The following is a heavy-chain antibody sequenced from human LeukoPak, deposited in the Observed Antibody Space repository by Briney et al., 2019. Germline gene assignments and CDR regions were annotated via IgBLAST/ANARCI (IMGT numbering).Heavy chain of an antibody. V-gene: IGHV1-18*04. J-gene: IGHJ6*02. CDR2: ISADNGNT. Sequence: ASVNVSWKGSGYTLSNHDFSWVRQAPGQGVEWMGWISADNGNTDHAQKFQGRVSLTTDTSTSTAYMELRSLRSDDTAVYYCASGEVGVVYRAGGRYYYYYHAMVVWGQGTTVTVSS. CDR1: GYTLSNHD. D-gene: IGHD2-15*01. CDR3: ASGEVGVVYRAGGRYYYYYHAMVV.